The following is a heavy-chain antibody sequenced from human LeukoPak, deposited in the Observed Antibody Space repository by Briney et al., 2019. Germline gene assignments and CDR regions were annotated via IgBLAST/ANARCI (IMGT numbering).Heavy chain of an antibody. CDR1: GFTFSSYA. V-gene: IGHV3-23*01. CDR2: ISRSADNT. Sequence: GGSLRLSCAASGFTFSSYAMNWVRQAPGKGLEWVSGISRSADNTCYTDSVKGRFTISRDNSKNTLYLQMSSLRAEDTAVYYCAIVLGNSFGYENVFDYWGQGTLVTVSS. J-gene: IGHJ4*02. CDR3: AIVLGNSFGYENVFDY. D-gene: IGHD5-18*01.